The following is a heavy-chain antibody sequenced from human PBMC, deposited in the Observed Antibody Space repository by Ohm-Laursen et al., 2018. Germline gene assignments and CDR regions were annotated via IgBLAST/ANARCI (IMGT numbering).Heavy chain of an antibody. CDR2: ITSSGSTI. CDR3: ARTATYATFDP. Sequence: GSLRLSCAASGFTFSSYSMNWVRQAPGKGLEWVSYITSSGSTIYYADSVKGRFTISRDNAKNSLYLQMNSLRAEDTAVYYCARTATYATFDPWGQGTLVTVSS. CDR1: GFTFSSYS. D-gene: IGHD3-16*01. V-gene: IGHV3-48*04. J-gene: IGHJ5*02.